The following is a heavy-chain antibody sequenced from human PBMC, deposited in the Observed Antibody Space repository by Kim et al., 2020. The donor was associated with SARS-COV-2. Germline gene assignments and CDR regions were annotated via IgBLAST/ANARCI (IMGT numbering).Heavy chain of an antibody. CDR3: ARWGIAAAGTGWFDP. J-gene: IGHJ5*02. CDR2: ISYDGSNK. CDR1: GFTFSSYA. Sequence: GGSLRLSCAASGFTFSSYAMHWVRQAPGKGLEWVAVISYDGSNKYYADSVKGRFTISRDNSKNTLYLQMNSLRAEDTAVYYCARWGIAAAGTGWFDPWGQGTLVTVSS. D-gene: IGHD6-13*01. V-gene: IGHV3-30*04.